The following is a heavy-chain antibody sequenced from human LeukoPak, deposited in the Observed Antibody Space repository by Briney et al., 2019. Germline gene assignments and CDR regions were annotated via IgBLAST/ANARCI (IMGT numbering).Heavy chain of an antibody. D-gene: IGHD6-19*01. V-gene: IGHV1-18*01. J-gene: IGHJ4*02. CDR1: GYTFTSYG. CDR3: ARAPITVAGSALWY. CDR2: ISTYNGNT. Sequence: GASVKVSCKASGYTFTSYGINWLRQAPGQGLEWMGWISTYNGNTNYAQKLQGRVTMTTDTSTSTAYMELRSLRSDDTAVYYCARAPITVAGSALWYRGQGTLVTVSS.